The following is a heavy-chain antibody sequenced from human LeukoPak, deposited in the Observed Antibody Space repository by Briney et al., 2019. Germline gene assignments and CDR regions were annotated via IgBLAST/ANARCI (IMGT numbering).Heavy chain of an antibody. CDR3: ARSDLASGWELQPGYFDY. V-gene: IGHV4-39*01. CDR1: GGSISSSSYY. J-gene: IGHJ4*02. Sequence: KPSETLSLTCTVSGGSISSSSYYWGWIRQPPGKGLEWIGSIYYSGSTYYNPSLKSRVTISVDTSKNQFSLKLSSVTAADTAVYYCARSDLASGWELQPGYFDYWGQGTLVTVSS. D-gene: IGHD1-26*01. CDR2: IYYSGST.